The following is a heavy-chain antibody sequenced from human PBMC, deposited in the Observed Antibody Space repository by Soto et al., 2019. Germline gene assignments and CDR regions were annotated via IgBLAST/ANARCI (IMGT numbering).Heavy chain of an antibody. CDR2: ISYDGSNK. CDR3: ARVPLSYCGGDCYSFDY. CDR1: GFTFSRYA. Sequence: QVQLVESGGGVVQPGRSLRLSCAASGFTFSRYAMHWVRQAPGKGLEWVAVISYDGSNKYYADSVKGRFTISRDNSKNTLYLQMNSLRAEDTAVYYCARVPLSYCGGDCYSFDYWGQGTLVTVSS. D-gene: IGHD2-21*02. J-gene: IGHJ4*02. V-gene: IGHV3-30-3*01.